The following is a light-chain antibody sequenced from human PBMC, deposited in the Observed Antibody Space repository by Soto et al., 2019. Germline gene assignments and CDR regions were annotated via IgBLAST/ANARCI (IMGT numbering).Light chain of an antibody. CDR2: SNN. Sequence: HSVLTQPPSASGTPGQRVTISCSGSRSNIGSNTVNWYQQLPGTAPKLLIYSNNQRPSGVPDRFSGSKSGTSASLAISGLQYEDEADYYCAAWDDSLKGVFGGGTKLTVL. J-gene: IGLJ2*01. CDR1: RSNIGSNT. V-gene: IGLV1-44*01. CDR3: AAWDDSLKGV.